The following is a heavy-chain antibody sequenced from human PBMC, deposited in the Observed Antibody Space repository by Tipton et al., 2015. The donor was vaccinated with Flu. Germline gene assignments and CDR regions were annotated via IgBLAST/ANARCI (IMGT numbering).Heavy chain of an antibody. J-gene: IGHJ4*02. CDR1: GGSINRYY. CDR2: MDTNGNT. V-gene: IGHV4-4*07. Sequence: GLVKPSETLSLTCNVSGGSINRYYWSWIRQPAGRGLEWIGRMDTNGNTNYNPSLKSRVTMSVDTSKNQLSLELNSVTAADTAVYYCAGGPPGGSYWGYYDYWGQGILVTVSS. CDR3: AGGPPGGSYWGYYDY. D-gene: IGHD1-26*01.